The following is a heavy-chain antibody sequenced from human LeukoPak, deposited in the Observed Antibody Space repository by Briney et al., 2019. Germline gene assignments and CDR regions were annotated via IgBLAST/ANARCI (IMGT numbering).Heavy chain of an antibody. CDR1: GGSISGGTYY. CDR2: ISYSGST. Sequence: SETLSLTCTVSGGSISGGTYYWGWIRQPPGKGLEWIGTISYSGSTYYNPSLKSRVTISVDTSKNQFSLKLSSVTAADTAVYYCARVRYFDWLQLDYWGQGTLVTVSS. J-gene: IGHJ4*02. CDR3: ARVRYFDWLQLDY. V-gene: IGHV4-39*07. D-gene: IGHD3-9*01.